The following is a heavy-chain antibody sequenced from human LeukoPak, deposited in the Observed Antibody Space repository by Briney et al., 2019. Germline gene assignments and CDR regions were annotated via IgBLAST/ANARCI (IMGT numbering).Heavy chain of an antibody. CDR3: ARLYSSGQGVGDAFDI. CDR1: GYTFTGYY. V-gene: IGHV1-2*02. Sequence: ASVKVSCKASGYTFTGYYMHWVRQAPGQGLEWMGWINPNSGGTNYAQKFQGRVTMTRDTSISTAYMELSRLRSDDTAVYYCARLYSSGQGVGDAFDIWGQGTMVTVSS. J-gene: IGHJ3*02. D-gene: IGHD6-19*01. CDR2: INPNSGGT.